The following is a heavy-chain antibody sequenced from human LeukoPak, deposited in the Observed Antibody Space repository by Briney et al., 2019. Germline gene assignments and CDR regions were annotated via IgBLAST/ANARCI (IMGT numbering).Heavy chain of an antibody. CDR2: IKQDGSEK. CDR3: ARFPSPSMVRGDYGMDV. J-gene: IGHJ6*02. CDR1: GIAISSYA. V-gene: IGHV3-7*01. Sequence: PGGPLRHPCEASGSGIAISSYALHWVHQAQGKGLEWVANIKQDGSEKYYVDSVKGRFTIFRDNAKNSLYLQMNHLRAEDKAVYYCARFPSPSMVRGDYGMDVWGQGTTVTVSS. D-gene: IGHD3-10*01.